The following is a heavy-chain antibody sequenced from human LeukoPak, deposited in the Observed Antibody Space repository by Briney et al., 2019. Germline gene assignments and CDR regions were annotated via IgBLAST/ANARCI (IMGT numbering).Heavy chain of an antibody. D-gene: IGHD3-16*02. CDR3: ARRSPDYDYVWGSYRQYYFDY. CDR2: IIPIFGTA. J-gene: IGHJ4*02. Sequence: GASVKVSCKASGGTFSSYAFSWVRQAPGQGLEWMGGIIPIFGTAKYAQKFQGRVTITADESTSTAYMELSSLRSEDTAVYYCARRSPDYDYVWGSYRQYYFDYWGQGTLVTVSS. V-gene: IGHV1-69*13. CDR1: GGTFSSYA.